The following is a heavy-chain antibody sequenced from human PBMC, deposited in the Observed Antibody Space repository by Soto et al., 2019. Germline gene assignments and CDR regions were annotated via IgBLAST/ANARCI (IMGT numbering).Heavy chain of an antibody. CDR3: AKDPVGTTVTYNWFDP. Sequence: EVQLLESGGGLVQPGGSLRLSCAASGFTFSSYAMSWVRQAPGKGLEWVSAISGSGGSTYYADSVKGRFTISRDNSKNTLYLQMNSLRAEDTAVYYCAKDPVGTTVTYNWFDPWGQGTLVTVSS. V-gene: IGHV3-23*01. CDR1: GFTFSSYA. J-gene: IGHJ5*02. D-gene: IGHD4-17*01. CDR2: ISGSGGST.